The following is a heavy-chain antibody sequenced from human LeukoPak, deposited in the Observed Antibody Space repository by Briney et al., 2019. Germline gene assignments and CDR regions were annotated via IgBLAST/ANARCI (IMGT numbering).Heavy chain of an antibody. CDR3: ARDQLKGRYFDLDV. CDR1: GFTFSSYS. J-gene: IGHJ6*02. Sequence: GGSLRLSCAASGFTFSSYSMNWVRQAPGKGLEWVSYISSSSSTIYYADSVKGRFTISRDNAKNSLYLQMNSLRAEDTAVYYCARDQLKGRYFDLDVWGQGTTVTVSS. V-gene: IGHV3-48*01. CDR2: ISSSSSTI. D-gene: IGHD3-9*01.